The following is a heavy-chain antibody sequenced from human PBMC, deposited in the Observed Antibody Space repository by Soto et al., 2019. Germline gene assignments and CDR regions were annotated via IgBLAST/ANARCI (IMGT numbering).Heavy chain of an antibody. CDR1: GFTFSSYE. V-gene: IGHV3-48*03. D-gene: IGHD3-22*01. CDR2: ISSSGSTI. Sequence: GESLKISCAASGFTFSSYEMNWVRQAPGKGLEWVSYISSSGSTIYYADSVKGRFTISRDNAKNSLYLQMNSLRAEDTAVYYCARGGATYYYDSSGYYYDYWGQGTLVTVSS. J-gene: IGHJ4*02. CDR3: ARGGATYYYDSSGYYYDY.